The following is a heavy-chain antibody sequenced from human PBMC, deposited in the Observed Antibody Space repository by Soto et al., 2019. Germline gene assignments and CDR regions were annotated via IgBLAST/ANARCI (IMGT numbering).Heavy chain of an antibody. J-gene: IGHJ4*02. CDR1: GGSFSGYY. CDR2: INHSGST. V-gene: IGHV4-34*01. Sequence: PSETLSLTCAVYGGSFSGYYWSWIRQPPGKGLEWIGEINHSGSTNYNPSLKSRVTISVDTSKNQFSLKLSSVTAADTAVYYCARSHVLRYFDWSFLFDYWGQGTLVTVSS. D-gene: IGHD3-9*01. CDR3: ARSHVLRYFDWSFLFDY.